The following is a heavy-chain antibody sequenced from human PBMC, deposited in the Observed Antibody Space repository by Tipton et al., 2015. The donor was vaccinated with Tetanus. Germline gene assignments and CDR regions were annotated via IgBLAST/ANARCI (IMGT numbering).Heavy chain of an antibody. D-gene: IGHD2-8*01. CDR2: IYPGDSDT. J-gene: IGHJ4*02. CDR1: GYIFTNYW. V-gene: IGHV5-51*01. Sequence: QLVQSGGEVKKPGESLKISCKGSGYIFTNYWIGWVRQKPGKGLEWMGIIYPGDSDTRYSPSFQGQVTISVDKSINTAYLQWSSLKASDTSVFYCARAHCTDGVCNFDFWGQGALATVAS. CDR3: ARAHCTDGVCNFDF.